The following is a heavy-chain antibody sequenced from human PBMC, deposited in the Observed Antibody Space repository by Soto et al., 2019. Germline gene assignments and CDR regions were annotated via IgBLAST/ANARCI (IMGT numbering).Heavy chain of an antibody. CDR1: GFTFSTYG. Sequence: QVQVVESGGGVVQPGRSLRLSCAASGFTFSTYGMHWVRQAPGKGLEWVAVISYDGSNKYYADSVKGRFTISRDNSKNTLYLQMNSLRAEDTAVFYCAKDHLPYTMTTPGSWGQGTLVTVSS. CDR2: ISYDGSNK. V-gene: IGHV3-30*18. J-gene: IGHJ5*02. CDR3: AKDHLPYTMTTPGS. D-gene: IGHD4-17*01.